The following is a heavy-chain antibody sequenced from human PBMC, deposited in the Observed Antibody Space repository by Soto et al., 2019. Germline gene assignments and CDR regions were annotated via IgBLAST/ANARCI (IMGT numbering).Heavy chain of an antibody. D-gene: IGHD3-22*01. Sequence: PSETLSLTCTVSGCSLNSYYWTWIRQSPGKGLEWIGYVSSTGSTNYNPSLKSRVILSLDTSTSEVSLSLTSVTAADAAVYFCARFSPPRKSYDSNPGWFDPWGQGIMVTVSS. CDR3: ARFSPPRKSYDSNPGWFDP. V-gene: IGHV4-59*01. CDR2: VSSTGST. J-gene: IGHJ5*02. CDR1: GCSLNSYY.